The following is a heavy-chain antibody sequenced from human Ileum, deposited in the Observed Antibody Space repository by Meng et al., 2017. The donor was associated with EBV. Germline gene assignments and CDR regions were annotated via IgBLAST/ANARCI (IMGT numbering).Heavy chain of an antibody. V-gene: IGHV3-23*01. J-gene: IGHJ4*02. CDR3: SNLPYTY. Sequence: GHLLGPGGGLVQPGGSLRLSCAASGFNFNIYAINWVRQAPGRGLEWVSGITASGGTSYYADSVKGRFSISRDNSANTVYLQMNSLRAEDTAVYFCSNLPYTYWGQGTLVTVSS. D-gene: IGHD2-2*01. CDR1: GFNFNIYA. CDR2: ITASGGTS.